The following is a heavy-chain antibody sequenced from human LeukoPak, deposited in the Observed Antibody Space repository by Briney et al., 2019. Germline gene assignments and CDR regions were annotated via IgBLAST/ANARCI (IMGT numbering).Heavy chain of an antibody. CDR3: ARDYQAARPISGYYYYYYYGMDV. D-gene: IGHD6-6*01. J-gene: IGHJ6*02. CDR2: ISSSGSTI. CDR1: GFTFSSYE. V-gene: IGHV3-48*03. Sequence: GGSLRLSCAASGFTFSSYEMNWVRQAPGKGLEWVSYISSSGSTIYYADSVKGRFTISRDNAKNSLYLQMNSLRAEDTAVYYCARDYQAARPISGYYYYYYYGMDVWGQGTTVTV.